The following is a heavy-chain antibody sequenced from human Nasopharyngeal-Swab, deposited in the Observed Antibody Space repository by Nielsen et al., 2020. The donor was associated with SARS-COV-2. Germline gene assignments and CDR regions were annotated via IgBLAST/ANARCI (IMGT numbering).Heavy chain of an antibody. CDR1: GFSFSNSP. J-gene: IGHJ4*02. CDR2: ISFDGSNE. Sequence: GESLKISYAASGFSFSNSPMYWVRQAPGKGLEWVAVISFDGSNEYYADSVKGRFTISRDNSQNTLFLQMSSLKTDDTAVYYCAKGAPGPLDHWGQGALVTVSS. CDR3: AKGAPGPLDH. V-gene: IGHV3-30-3*01. D-gene: IGHD3-16*01.